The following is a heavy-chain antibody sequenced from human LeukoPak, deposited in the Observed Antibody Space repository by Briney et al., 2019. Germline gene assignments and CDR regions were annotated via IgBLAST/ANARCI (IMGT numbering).Heavy chain of an antibody. D-gene: IGHD5-12*01. J-gene: IGHJ4*02. CDR1: GFTFSSYS. CDR2: ISSSSSTI. Sequence: QSGGSLRLSCAASGFTFSSYSMNWVRQAPGKGLEWASYISSSSSTIYYADSVKGRFTISRDNAKNSLYLQMNSLRAEDTAVYYCARDRGQYSGYDGYWGQGTLVTVSS. CDR3: ARDRGQYSGYDGY. V-gene: IGHV3-48*01.